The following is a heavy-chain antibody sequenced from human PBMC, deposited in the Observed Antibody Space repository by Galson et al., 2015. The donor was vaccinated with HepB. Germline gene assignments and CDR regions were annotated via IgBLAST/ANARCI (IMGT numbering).Heavy chain of an antibody. CDR3: AKGETATIVVVTGEHFDY. V-gene: IGHV3-23*01. CDR1: GFTVSNYA. J-gene: IGHJ4*01. D-gene: IGHD3-22*01. CDR2: IGGSGGGT. Sequence: SLRLSCAAYGFTVSNYAMTWVRQAPGKGLEWVSTIGGSGGGTYYANSVKGRFTISRDNSKNRLYLQMNSLRGEDMALYYCAKGETATIVVVTGEHFDYSCHGTLVPVSS.